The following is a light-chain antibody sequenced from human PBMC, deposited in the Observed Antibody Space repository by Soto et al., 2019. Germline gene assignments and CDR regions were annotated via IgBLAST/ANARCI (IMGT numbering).Light chain of an antibody. J-gene: IGKJ4*01. Sequence: DIQLTQSPSFLSASVGDRVTITCRASQDISNYLAWYQQKPGKAPKFLIYGTSTLQSGVPSRFSGSGSGTEFTLPISSLQPEDFATYYCQQVNSYPLTFGGGTKVEIK. V-gene: IGKV1-9*01. CDR1: QDISNY. CDR2: GTS. CDR3: QQVNSYPLT.